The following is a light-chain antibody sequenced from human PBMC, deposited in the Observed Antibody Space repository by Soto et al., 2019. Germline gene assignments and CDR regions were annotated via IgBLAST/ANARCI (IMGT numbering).Light chain of an antibody. CDR3: QQYYSYPLT. Sequence: AIRMTQSPSSFSASTGDRVTITCRASQGISSYLAWYQQKPGKAPKLLIYAASTLQSGVPSRFSGSGSGTDFTLTISFLLSEDFATYYCQQYYSYPLTFGGGTKVDIK. J-gene: IGKJ4*01. CDR2: AAS. CDR1: QGISSY. V-gene: IGKV1-8*01.